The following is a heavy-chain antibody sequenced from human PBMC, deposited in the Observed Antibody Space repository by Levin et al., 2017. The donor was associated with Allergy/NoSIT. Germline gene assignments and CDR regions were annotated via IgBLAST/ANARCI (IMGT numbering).Heavy chain of an antibody. CDR1: GYSFTSYW. CDR2: IYPGDSDT. D-gene: IGHD6-6*01. Sequence: PGESLKISCKGSGYSFTSYWIGWVRQMPGKGLEWMGIIYPGDSDTRYSPSFQGQVTISADKSISTAYLQWSSLKASDTAMYYCARHHAAARVYFDLWGRGTLVTVSS. CDR3: ARHHAAARVYFDL. J-gene: IGHJ2*01. V-gene: IGHV5-51*01.